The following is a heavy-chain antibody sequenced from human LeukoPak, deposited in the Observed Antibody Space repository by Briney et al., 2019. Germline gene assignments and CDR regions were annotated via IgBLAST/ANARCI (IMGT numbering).Heavy chain of an antibody. Sequence: PGGSLRLSCAGSGCTFSSYAMQWVRQAPGQELERVEVISYDGSNKYYADSVKGRFTISRDNSMNTLYLQMNSLRAEDTAVYYCARDTLSAAARTSYFDHWGQGSLVTVSS. CDR3: ARDTLSAAARTSYFDH. CDR2: ISYDGSNK. CDR1: GCTFSSYA. D-gene: IGHD6-13*01. V-gene: IGHV3-30-3*01. J-gene: IGHJ4*02.